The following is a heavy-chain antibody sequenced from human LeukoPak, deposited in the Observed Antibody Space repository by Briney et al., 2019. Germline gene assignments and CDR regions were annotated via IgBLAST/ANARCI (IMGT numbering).Heavy chain of an antibody. D-gene: IGHD6-19*01. CDR3: ARPIAVAGTYAFDI. CDR2: IYPGDSDT. V-gene: IGHV5-51*01. J-gene: IGHJ3*02. CDR1: GYSFTSYW. Sequence: GESLKISCKGSGYSFTSYWIGWVCQMPGKGLEWMGIIYPGDSDTRYSPSFQGQVTISADKSISTACLQWSGLKASDTAMYYCARPIAVAGTYAFDIWGQGTMVTVSS.